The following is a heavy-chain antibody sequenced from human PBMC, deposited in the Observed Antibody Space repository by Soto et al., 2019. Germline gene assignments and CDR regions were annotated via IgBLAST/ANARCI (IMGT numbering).Heavy chain of an antibody. CDR3: ARGRVVGGVIVTLLGFDY. D-gene: IGHD3-16*02. Sequence: GASVKVSCKASGYTFTSYGISWVRQAPGQGLEWMGWISAYNGNTNYAQKLQGRVTMTTDTSTSTAYMELRSLRSDDTAVYYCARGRVVGGVIVTLLGFDYWGQGTLVTVSS. CDR2: ISAYNGNT. J-gene: IGHJ4*02. V-gene: IGHV1-18*01. CDR1: GYTFTSYG.